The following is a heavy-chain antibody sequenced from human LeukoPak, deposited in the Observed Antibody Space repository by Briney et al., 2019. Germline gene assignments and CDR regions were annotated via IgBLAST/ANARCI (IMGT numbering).Heavy chain of an antibody. CDR3: ARVPGDTVVVPAAY. CDR2: ISAYNGNT. J-gene: IGHJ4*02. Sequence: ASVKVSCKASGYTFTSYGISWVRQAPGQGLEWMGWISAYNGNTNYAQKLQGRVTMTTDTSTSTAYMELRSLGSDDTAVYYCARVPGDTVVVPAAYWGQGTLVTVSS. D-gene: IGHD2-2*01. CDR1: GYTFTSYG. V-gene: IGHV1-18*01.